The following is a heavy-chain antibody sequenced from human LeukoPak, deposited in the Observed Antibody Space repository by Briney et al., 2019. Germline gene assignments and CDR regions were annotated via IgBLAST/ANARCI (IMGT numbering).Heavy chain of an antibody. CDR3: ARLSGDFWSGYKEN. Sequence: SETLSLTCTVSGGSISGGSYYWGWIRQPPGKGLEWLGSIYYSGSTYYNPSLKSRVTISVDTSKNQFSLKLSSVTAADTAVYYCARLSGDFWSGYKENWGQGTLVTVSS. CDR2: IYYSGST. J-gene: IGHJ4*02. CDR1: GGSISGGSYY. V-gene: IGHV4-39*01. D-gene: IGHD3-3*01.